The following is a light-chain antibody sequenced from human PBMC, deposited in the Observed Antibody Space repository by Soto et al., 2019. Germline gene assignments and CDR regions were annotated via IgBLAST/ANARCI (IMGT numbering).Light chain of an antibody. J-gene: IGKJ5*01. Sequence: DIQMTQSPSSLSASVGDRVTITCQASHATRKYLNWYQQKPGKAPRLLIYDASNMAKGVPSRFTGGGSGTDFILTISSLQPEDIATYYCQQYENFPITFGQGTRLETK. V-gene: IGKV1-33*01. CDR1: HATRKY. CDR3: QQYENFPIT. CDR2: DAS.